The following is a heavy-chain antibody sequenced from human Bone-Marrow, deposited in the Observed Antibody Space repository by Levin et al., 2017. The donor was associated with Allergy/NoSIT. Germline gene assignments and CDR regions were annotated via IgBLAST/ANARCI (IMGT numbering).Heavy chain of an antibody. CDR3: ARDLYYYDSSGYYNHLGVASVMDAFDI. Sequence: PGGSLRLSCAASGFTFSSYSMNWVRQAPGKGLEWVSSISSSSSYIYYADSVKGRFTISRDNAKNSLYLQMNSLRAEDTAVYYCARDLYYYDSSGYYNHLGVASVMDAFDIWGQGTMVTVSA. J-gene: IGHJ3*02. CDR2: ISSSSSYI. D-gene: IGHD3-22*01. V-gene: IGHV3-21*01. CDR1: GFTFSSYS.